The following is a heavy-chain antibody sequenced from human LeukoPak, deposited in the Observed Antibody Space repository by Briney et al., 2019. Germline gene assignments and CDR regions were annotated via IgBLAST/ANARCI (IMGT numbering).Heavy chain of an antibody. CDR2: FSTSGGSI. Sequence: PGGSLRLSCAASGFTFSSYAMSWVRQAPGKGLEWVSTFSTSGGSIYYADSVKGRFTISRDNSKNTLYLQMNSLRAEDTAVYYCAHAAIVYGSEGVDVWGQGTTVIVSS. CDR3: AHAAIVYGSEGVDV. J-gene: IGHJ6*02. V-gene: IGHV3-23*01. CDR1: GFTFSSYA. D-gene: IGHD3-10*01.